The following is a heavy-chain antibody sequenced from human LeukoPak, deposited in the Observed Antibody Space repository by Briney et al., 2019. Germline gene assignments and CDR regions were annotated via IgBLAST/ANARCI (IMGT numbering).Heavy chain of an antibody. CDR1: GYTFIDFS. D-gene: IGHD3-22*01. Sequence: GGSLRLSCADPGYTFIDFSVNRVRQAPGKGLEWVSSISVRSNYRYYADSVRGRFTISRDDARDSLFLQMNSLRAEDTAVYFCVRLRRNNDRSGYYYYYDYWGQGTLVTVSS. CDR3: VRLRRNNDRSGYYYYYDY. J-gene: IGHJ4*02. CDR2: ISVRSNYR. V-gene: IGHV3-21*01.